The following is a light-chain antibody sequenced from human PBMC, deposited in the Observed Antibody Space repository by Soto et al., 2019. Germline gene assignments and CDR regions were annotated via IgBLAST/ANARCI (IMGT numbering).Light chain of an antibody. CDR2: DAS. J-gene: IGKJ4*01. Sequence: EIVLTQSPATLSLSPGERATLSCRASQSISNYLVWYQQKPGQAPRLLIYDASNRATGIPARFSGSGSGTDFTLTISSPEPEDFAIYYCQQRSNWPPLTFGGGTKVEIK. V-gene: IGKV3-11*01. CDR1: QSISNY. CDR3: QQRSNWPPLT.